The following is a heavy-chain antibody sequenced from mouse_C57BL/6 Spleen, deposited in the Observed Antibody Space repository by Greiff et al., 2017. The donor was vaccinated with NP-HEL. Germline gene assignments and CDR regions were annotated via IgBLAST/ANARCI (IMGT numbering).Heavy chain of an antibody. J-gene: IGHJ4*01. Sequence: VQLQQSGPELVKPGASVKISCKASGYSFTSYYIHWVKQRPGQGLEWIGWIYPGSGNTKYNEKFKGKATLTADTSSSTAYMQLSSLTSEDSAVYYCARTVYYGAMDYWGQGTSVTVSS. CDR2: IYPGSGNT. V-gene: IGHV1-66*01. CDR1: GYSFTSYY. CDR3: ARTVYYGAMDY. D-gene: IGHD1-1*01.